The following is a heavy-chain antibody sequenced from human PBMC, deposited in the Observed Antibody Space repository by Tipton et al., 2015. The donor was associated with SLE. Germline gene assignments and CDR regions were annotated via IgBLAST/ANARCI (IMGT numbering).Heavy chain of an antibody. CDR2: FYSGGDT. Sequence: SLRLSCAASGFTVTNYGMMWVRQAPGKGLEWVSVFYSGGDTYYADSVKGRFTVSRDQSKNTVYLQMNSLRVEDTAVYYRAREVHYYTDVWGQGTTVTVSS. J-gene: IGHJ6*03. CDR1: GFTVTNYG. V-gene: IGHV3-53*05. CDR3: AREVHYYTDV.